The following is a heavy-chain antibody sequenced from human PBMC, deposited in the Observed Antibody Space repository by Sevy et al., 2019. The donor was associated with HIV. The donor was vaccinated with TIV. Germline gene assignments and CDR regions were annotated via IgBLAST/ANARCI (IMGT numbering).Heavy chain of an antibody. J-gene: IGHJ2*01. V-gene: IGHV3-48*01. D-gene: IGHD4-17*01. CDR2: ISSSSSTI. CDR3: ARVSDYGDYVMVLGWYFDL. CDR1: GFTFNSYW. Sequence: GGSLRLSCSTSGFTFNSYWLTWVRQAPGKGLEWVSYISSSSSTIYYADSVKGRFTISRDNAKNSLYLQMNSLRAEDTAVYYCARVSDYGDYVMVLGWYFDLWGRGTLVTVSS.